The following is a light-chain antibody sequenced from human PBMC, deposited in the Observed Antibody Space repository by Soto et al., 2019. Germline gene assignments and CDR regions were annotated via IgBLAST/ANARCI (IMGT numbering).Light chain of an antibody. CDR3: QQYGSSPIT. Sequence: IVLTQSPATLSLSPGERAPLSCRASQSVSSYFAWYQQKPGQAPRLLIHGASSRATGIPDRISGSGSGTDFTLTISRLEPEDFAVYYCQQYGSSPITFGQGTRLEIK. CDR1: QSVSSY. V-gene: IGKV3-20*01. J-gene: IGKJ5*01. CDR2: GAS.